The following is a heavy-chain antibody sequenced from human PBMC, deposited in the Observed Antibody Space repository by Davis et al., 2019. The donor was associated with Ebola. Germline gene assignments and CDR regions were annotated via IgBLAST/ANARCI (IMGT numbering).Heavy chain of an antibody. CDR1: GYTFTSYN. CDR3: VKTLGYCSSISCYAAYYDY. V-gene: IGHV1-8*03. J-gene: IGHJ4*02. Sequence: ASVKVSCKASGYTFTSYNINWVRQATGQGLEWMGWMNPNSGDTGYAQKFQGRISITRDTSISTAYMELSSLRSEDTAVYYCVKTLGYCSSISCYAAYYDYWGQGTLVTVSS. D-gene: IGHD2-2*01. CDR2: MNPNSGDT.